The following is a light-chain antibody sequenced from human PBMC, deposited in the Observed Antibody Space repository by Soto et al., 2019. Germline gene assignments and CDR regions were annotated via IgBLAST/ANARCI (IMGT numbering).Light chain of an antibody. CDR1: SSNIGAGYD. CDR3: QSYDSSLGVV. J-gene: IGLJ2*01. CDR2: GNS. V-gene: IGLV1-40*01. Sequence: QLVLTQPPSVSGAPGQRVTISCTGSSSNIGAGYDVHWYQQLPGTAPKLLMYGNSNRPSGVPDRFSGSKSGTSASLAITGLQTEDEADYYCQSYDSSLGVVFGGGTKLTVL.